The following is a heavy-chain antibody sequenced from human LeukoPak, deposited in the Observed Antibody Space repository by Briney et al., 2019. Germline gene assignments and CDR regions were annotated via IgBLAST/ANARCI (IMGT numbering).Heavy chain of an antibody. CDR2: INWNGGSA. CDR3: ARASSHYYYYYMDV. J-gene: IGHJ6*03. CDR1: GFTFDDYG. Sequence: PGGSLRLSCAASGFTFDDYGMSWVRQAPGKGLEWVSGINWNGGSAGYADSVKGRFTISRDNAKNSPYLQMNSLRAEDTALYYCARASSHYYYYYMDVWGKGTTVTISS. V-gene: IGHV3-20*04.